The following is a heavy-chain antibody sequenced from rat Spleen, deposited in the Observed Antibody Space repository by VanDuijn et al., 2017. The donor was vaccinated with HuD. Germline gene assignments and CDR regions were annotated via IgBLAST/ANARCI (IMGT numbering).Heavy chain of an antibody. CDR2: IIYDGSST. J-gene: IGHJ2*01. CDR3: ARQETYYYFDY. Sequence: EVQLVESGGGLVQPGRSLKLSCAASGFTFSDYAMAWVRQAPKKGLEWVATIIYDGSSTYYRDSVKGRFTISRDNAKNNLYLQMDILRSEDTAIYYCARQETYYYFDYWGQGVMVTVSS. V-gene: IGHV5-17*01. CDR1: GFTFSDYA.